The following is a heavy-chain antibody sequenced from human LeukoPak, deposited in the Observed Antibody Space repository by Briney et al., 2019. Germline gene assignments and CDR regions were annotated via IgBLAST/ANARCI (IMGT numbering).Heavy chain of an antibody. Sequence: PGGSLRLSCAASGFTFSNYWMSWVRQAPGKGLEWVANIKEEGSEKYYVDSVKGRFTISRDNAKNSLYLQMNSLRAEDSAVYYCARDLGGGPPGYWGQGTLVTVSS. CDR2: IKEEGSEK. V-gene: IGHV3-7*01. CDR3: ARDLGGGPPGY. J-gene: IGHJ4*02. D-gene: IGHD4-23*01. CDR1: GFTFSNYW.